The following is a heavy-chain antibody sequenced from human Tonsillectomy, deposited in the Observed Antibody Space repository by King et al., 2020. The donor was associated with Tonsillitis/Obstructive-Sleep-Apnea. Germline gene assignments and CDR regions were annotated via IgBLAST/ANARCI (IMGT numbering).Heavy chain of an antibody. CDR2: TYYTGST. J-gene: IGHJ5*02. CDR3: AGGPQWSSSRFWFDP. CDR1: GGSISSGGFH. D-gene: IGHD6-6*01. Sequence: VQLQESGPGLVKPSQTLSLTCSVSGGSISSGGFHWSWIRQHPGKDLEWIGSTYYTGSTFYNPSLKSLVAISVDTSKNQFSLKVSSVTAADTAVYYCAGGPQWSSSRFWFDPWGQGTLVTVSS. V-gene: IGHV4-31*01.